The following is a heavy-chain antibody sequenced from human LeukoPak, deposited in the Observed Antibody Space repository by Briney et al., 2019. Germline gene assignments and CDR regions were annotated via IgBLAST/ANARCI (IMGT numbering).Heavy chain of an antibody. Sequence: PGGSLRLSCAASGFTVSSNYMSWVRQAPGKGLEWVSVIYSGGSTYYADSVKGRFTISRDNSKNTLYLQMNSLRAEDTAVYYCARAGSSGWDENAFDIWGQGTMVTVSS. D-gene: IGHD6-19*01. CDR3: ARAGSSGWDENAFDI. J-gene: IGHJ3*02. V-gene: IGHV3-53*01. CDR2: IYSGGST. CDR1: GFTVSSNY.